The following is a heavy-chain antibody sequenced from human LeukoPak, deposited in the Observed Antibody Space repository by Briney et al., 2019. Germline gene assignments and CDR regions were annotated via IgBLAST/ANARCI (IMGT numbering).Heavy chain of an antibody. V-gene: IGHV3-30*18. CDR3: AKDPYRVVVATGNYLDP. J-gene: IGHJ5*02. D-gene: IGHD2-21*01. CDR2: ISHDGSNI. Sequence: GGSLRLSCAASGFTFYNYGMHWVRQAPGKGLEWVAVISHDGSNIHYGDSVKGRFTISRDNSKNTLYLQMNSLRVEDKAVYYCAKDPYRVVVATGNYLDPWGKGTLVTVSS. CDR1: GFTFYNYG.